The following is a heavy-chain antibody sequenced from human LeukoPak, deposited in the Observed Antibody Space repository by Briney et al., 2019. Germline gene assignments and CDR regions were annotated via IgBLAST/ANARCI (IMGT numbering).Heavy chain of an antibody. CDR1: GFTLSDHG. D-gene: IGHD2-21*02. V-gene: IGHV3-64*01. Sequence: PGGSLRLSCVVSGFTLSDHGMHWVRQAPGKGLESVSAISSNGGSTYYATSVEGRFTISREESKNTLYLHMGGLRSEDMGVYYCARDIYCGRDCYSRVIDYWGQGTLVTVSS. J-gene: IGHJ4*02. CDR3: ARDIYCGRDCYSRVIDY. CDR2: ISSNGGST.